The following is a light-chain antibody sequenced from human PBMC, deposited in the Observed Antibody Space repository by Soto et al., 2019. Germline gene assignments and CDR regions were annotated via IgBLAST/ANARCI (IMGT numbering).Light chain of an antibody. CDR2: GAS. V-gene: IGKV3-20*01. J-gene: IGKJ2*01. Sequence: IVLTQSPGTLSLSPGERATLSCRASQSVGSNYLAWYQQKPGQAPRLLIYGASSMATGIPDRFSGSGAGTECTLTMRRLAPEDFAVYSCEHYGTSAYTFGQGTTLEIK. CDR3: EHYGTSAYT. CDR1: QSVGSNY.